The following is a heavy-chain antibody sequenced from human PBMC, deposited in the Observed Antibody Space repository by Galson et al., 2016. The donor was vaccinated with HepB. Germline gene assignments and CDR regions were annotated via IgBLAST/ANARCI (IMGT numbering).Heavy chain of an antibody. J-gene: IGHJ6*02. CDR2: IYHNGYT. CDR3: ARTPDYYYGMDV. V-gene: IGHV4-4*02. CDR1: GGSISSINW. Sequence: SETLSLTCAVSGGSISSINWWSWVRQPPGKGLEWIGEIYHNGYTNYNPSLKSRVTISVDKSKNQCSLKLTSVTAADAAVYYCARTPDYYYGMDVWGQGTTVTVSS.